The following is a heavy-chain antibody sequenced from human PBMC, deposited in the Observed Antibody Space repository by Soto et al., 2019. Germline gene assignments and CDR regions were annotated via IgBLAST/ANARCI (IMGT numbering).Heavy chain of an antibody. V-gene: IGHV1-69*01. CDR3: ARDGDDYGSGNYYNRIDF. J-gene: IGHJ4*02. CDR1: GGIFSTYA. Sequence: QVQLVQSGAEVKKPGSSVKVSCKASGGIFSTYAISWLRQAPGQGLEWMGGIIPIFGTPNYAQRFQGRVTITADESTTTDYMELSRMRSEDTAVYYCARDGDDYGSGNYYNRIDFWGQGTLVTVSS. D-gene: IGHD3-10*01. CDR2: IIPIFGTP.